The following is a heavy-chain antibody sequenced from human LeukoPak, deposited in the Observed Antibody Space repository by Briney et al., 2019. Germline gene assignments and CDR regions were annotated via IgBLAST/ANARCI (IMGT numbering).Heavy chain of an antibody. CDR2: INHSRST. CDR1: GGSLSVYS. V-gene: IGHV4-34*01. CDR3: ARAEYNSGYYVDY. J-gene: IGHJ4*02. Sequence: SETLSLTCAVYGGSLSVYSRSWVCQPPGNGLEWIGEINHSRSTNYHPSLKSRVTISVDTSKHQFSLTLSSVTDADTAVYYCARAEYNSGYYVDYWGQGTLVTVSS. D-gene: IGHD3-22*01.